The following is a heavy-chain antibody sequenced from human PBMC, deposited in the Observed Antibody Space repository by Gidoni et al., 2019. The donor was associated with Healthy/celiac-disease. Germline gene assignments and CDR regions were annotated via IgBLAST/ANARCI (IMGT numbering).Heavy chain of an antibody. V-gene: IGHV4-31*03. Sequence: QVQLQESGPGLVKPAQTLSLTCTVSGGSISSGGYYWSWIRQHPGKGLEWMGYIYYSGSTYYNPSLKSRVTISVDTSKNQFSLKLSSVTAADTAVYYCARVNRGSRRLDYWGQGTLVTVSS. CDR2: IYYSGST. CDR1: GGSISSGGYY. CDR3: ARVNRGSRRLDY. J-gene: IGHJ4*02. D-gene: IGHD1-26*01.